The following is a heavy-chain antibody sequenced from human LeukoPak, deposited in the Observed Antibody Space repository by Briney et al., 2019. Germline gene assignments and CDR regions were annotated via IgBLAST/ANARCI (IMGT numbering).Heavy chain of an antibody. CDR3: ARGLVVVTATLIY. D-gene: IGHD2-21*02. CDR1: GFTVSSNY. J-gene: IGHJ4*02. CDR2: IYTGGST. Sequence: GGSLRLSCAASGFTVSSNYMSWVRQAPGKGLEWVSVIYTGGSTYYADSVKGRFTISRDNSKNTLYLQMNSLRAEDTAVYYCARGLVVVTATLIYWGQGTLVTVSS. V-gene: IGHV3-53*05.